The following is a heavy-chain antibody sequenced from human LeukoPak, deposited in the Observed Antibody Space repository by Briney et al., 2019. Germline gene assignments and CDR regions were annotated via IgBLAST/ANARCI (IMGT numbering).Heavy chain of an antibody. CDR1: GYTFTGYY. Sequence: ASVKVSCKASGYTFTGYYMHWVRQAPGQGLEWMGWINPNSGGTNYAQKFQGRVTMTRDTSISTAYMELSRLRSDDTAVYYCARGLRRAAAGTNNWFDPWGQGTQVTVSS. V-gene: IGHV1-2*02. CDR3: ARGLRRAAAGTNNWFDP. J-gene: IGHJ5*02. CDR2: INPNSGGT. D-gene: IGHD6-13*01.